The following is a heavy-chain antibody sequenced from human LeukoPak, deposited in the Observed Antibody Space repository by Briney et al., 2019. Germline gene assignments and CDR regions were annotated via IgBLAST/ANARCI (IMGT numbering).Heavy chain of an antibody. V-gene: IGHV3-11*01. Sequence: GGSLRLSCAASGFTFSDYYMSRIRQAPGKGLEWVSYISSSGSTICYADSVKGRFTISRDNAKNSLYLQMNSLRAEDTAVYYCARVLSGATMIFDYWGQGTLVTVSS. D-gene: IGHD1-26*01. CDR2: ISSSGSTI. J-gene: IGHJ4*02. CDR3: ARVLSGATMIFDY. CDR1: GFTFSDYY.